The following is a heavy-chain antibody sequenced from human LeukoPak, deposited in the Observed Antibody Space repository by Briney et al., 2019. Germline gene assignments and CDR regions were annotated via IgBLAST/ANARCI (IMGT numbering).Heavy chain of an antibody. CDR1: GFSLSRSW. D-gene: IGHD3-10*01. Sequence: GGSLRLSCVASGFSLSRSWMSWVRQAPGKGLEWVANIKVDGSEKHYLDSVEGRFIISRDNAKNSVHLQMNSLRAEDTAEYYCVRDGPFGSGTFGYWAQGTLVSVSS. CDR3: VRDGPFGSGTFGY. CDR2: IKVDGSEK. V-gene: IGHV3-7*01. J-gene: IGHJ4*02.